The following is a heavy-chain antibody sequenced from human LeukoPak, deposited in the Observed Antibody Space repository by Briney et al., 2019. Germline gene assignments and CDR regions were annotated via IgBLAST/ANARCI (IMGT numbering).Heavy chain of an antibody. V-gene: IGHV3-30*18. Sequence: PGRSLRLSCAASGFTFSSYGMHWVRQAPGKGLEWVAVISYDGSNKYYADSVKGRFTISRDNSKNTLYLQMNSLRAEDTAVYYCAKKSRDGYNPFDYLGQGTLVTVSS. CDR3: AKKSRDGYNPFDY. J-gene: IGHJ4*02. D-gene: IGHD5-24*01. CDR2: ISYDGSNK. CDR1: GFTFSSYG.